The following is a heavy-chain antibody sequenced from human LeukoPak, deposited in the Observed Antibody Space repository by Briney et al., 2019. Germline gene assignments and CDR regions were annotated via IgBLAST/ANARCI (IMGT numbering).Heavy chain of an antibody. Sequence: GESLTISCKGSGYTFRSHWIVWVRQMPGKGLEWMGSIYPADSDTKYSPSFQGQVTISGDRSTSTAYLQWSSLKASDTAMYYCARIADYTFEMDVWGQGTAVTVSS. CDR2: IYPADSDT. CDR1: GYTFRSHW. J-gene: IGHJ6*02. D-gene: IGHD4-11*01. V-gene: IGHV5-51*01. CDR3: ARIADYTFEMDV.